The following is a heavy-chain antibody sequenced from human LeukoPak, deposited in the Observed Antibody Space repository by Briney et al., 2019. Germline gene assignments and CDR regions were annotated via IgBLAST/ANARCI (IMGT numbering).Heavy chain of an antibody. J-gene: IGHJ6*02. CDR2: IKQDGSEK. D-gene: IGHD3-10*01. V-gene: IGHV3-7*01. Sequence: SRSRWSPGHEKERMANIKQDGSEKYYVDSVKGRFTISRDNAKNSLYLQMNSLRAEDTAVYYCARDLVLWFGEPHMDVWGQGPRSPSP. CDR3: ARDLVLWFGEPHMDV.